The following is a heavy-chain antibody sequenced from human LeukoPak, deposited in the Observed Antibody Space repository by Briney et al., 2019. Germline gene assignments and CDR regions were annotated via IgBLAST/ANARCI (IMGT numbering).Heavy chain of an antibody. CDR1: GGSISSSSYY. J-gene: IGHJ6*02. D-gene: IGHD3-3*01. CDR2: IYYSGST. CDR3: ARHVKDSSVFGVVSWDYYYGMDV. V-gene: IGHV4-39*01. Sequence: SETLSLTCTVSGGSISSSSYYWGWIRQPPGKGLEWIGSIYYSGSTYYNPSLKSRVTMSVDTSKNQFSLKLSSVTAADTAVYYCARHVKDSSVFGVVSWDYYYGMDVWGQGTTVTVSS.